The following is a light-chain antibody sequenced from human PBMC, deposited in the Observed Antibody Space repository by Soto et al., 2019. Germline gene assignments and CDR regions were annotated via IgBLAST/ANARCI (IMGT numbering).Light chain of an antibody. CDR3: QQANSFPQT. CDR2: AAS. V-gene: IGKV1-12*01. CDR1: QSISGW. Sequence: DIQMTQSPSSLSASVGDRFTITCRASQSISGWLAWYQQKPGKAPKLLIYAASSLHTGVPSRFSGSGFGTDFTLTISNLQPEDFATYYCQQANSFPQTFGQGTKV. J-gene: IGKJ1*01.